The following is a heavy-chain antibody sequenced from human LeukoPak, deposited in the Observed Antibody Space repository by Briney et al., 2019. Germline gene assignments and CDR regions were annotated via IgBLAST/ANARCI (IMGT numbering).Heavy chain of an antibody. CDR3: AREGIYDSSGYYPN. V-gene: IGHV4-30-4*01. CDR1: GGSISSGDYY. CDR2: IYYSGST. J-gene: IGHJ4*02. D-gene: IGHD3-22*01. Sequence: PSQTLSLTCTVSGGSISSGDYYWNWIRQPPGKGLEWIGYIYYSGSTYYNPSLKSRVTISVDTSKNQFSLKLSSVTAADTVVYYCAREGIYDSSGYYPNWGQGTLVTVSS.